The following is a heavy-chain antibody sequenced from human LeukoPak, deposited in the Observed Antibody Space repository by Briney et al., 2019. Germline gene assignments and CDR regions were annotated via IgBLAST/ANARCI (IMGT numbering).Heavy chain of an antibody. CDR2: INHSGST. Sequence: SETLSLTCAVYGGSFSGYYWSWIRQPPGKGLEWIGEINHSGSTNYNPSLKSRVTISVDTSKNQFSLKLSSVTAADTAVYYCARDSGSYITLDYWGQGTLVTVSS. V-gene: IGHV4-34*01. CDR3: ARDSGSYITLDY. J-gene: IGHJ4*02. CDR1: GGSFSGYY. D-gene: IGHD3-10*01.